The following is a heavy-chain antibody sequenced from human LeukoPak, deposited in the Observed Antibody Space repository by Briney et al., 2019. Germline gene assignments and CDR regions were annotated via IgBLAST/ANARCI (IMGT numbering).Heavy chain of an antibody. V-gene: IGHV3-7*01. J-gene: IGHJ6*02. CDR1: GFTFSDYW. Sequence: GGSLRLSCAASGFTFSDYWMSWVRQAPGKGLEWVANIKHDGSEKNYVDSVKGRFTISRDNAKNSVYLQMNSLRAEDTAVYYCARDSDDFWSGYWDYYYYTMDVWGQGTTVTVSS. D-gene: IGHD3-3*01. CDR3: ARDSDDFWSGYWDYYYYTMDV. CDR2: IKHDGSEK.